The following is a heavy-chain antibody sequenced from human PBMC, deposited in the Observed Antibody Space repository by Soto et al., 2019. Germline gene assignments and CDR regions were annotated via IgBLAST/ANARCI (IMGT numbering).Heavy chain of an antibody. CDR3: ARSVAVPAAHIDY. J-gene: IGHJ4*02. Sequence: PSENLSLTCSVSGGSISGSYWSWIRQSPGKGLEWLGYVYYTGSTNYSPSLRSRVSISVDTSKNEFSLRLSSVTAADTAVYFCARSVAVPAAHIDYCGPGTQVTVSS. V-gene: IGHV4-59*01. CDR1: GGSISGSY. CDR2: VYYTGST. D-gene: IGHD2-2*01.